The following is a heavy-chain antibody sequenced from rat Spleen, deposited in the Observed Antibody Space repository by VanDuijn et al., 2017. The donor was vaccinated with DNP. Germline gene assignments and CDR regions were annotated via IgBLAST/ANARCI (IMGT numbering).Heavy chain of an antibody. CDR1: GFSFSNYH. Sequence: EVQLVESGGGLVRPGRSLKLSCAASGFSFSNYHMAWVRQAPTTGLEWVASISSDVTNTYYGNSVKGRFIVSRDNAKSTLYLQMDSLRSEDTATYYCARREDITTGYFDYWGQGVMVTVSS. V-gene: IGHV5-25*01. CDR3: ARREDITTGYFDY. J-gene: IGHJ2*01. D-gene: IGHD1-11*01. CDR2: ISSDVTNT.